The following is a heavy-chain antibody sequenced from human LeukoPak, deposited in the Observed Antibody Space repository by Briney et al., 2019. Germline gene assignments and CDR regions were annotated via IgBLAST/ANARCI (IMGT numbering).Heavy chain of an antibody. CDR2: IYPGDSDT. CDR1: GGTFSSYA. D-gene: IGHD6-13*01. Sequence: ASVKVSCKASGGTFSSYAISWVRQAPGQGLEWMGIIYPGDSDTRYSPSFQGQVTISVDKSISTAYLQWSSLKASDNAMYYCARHYSSRFDPWGQGTLVTVSS. CDR3: ARHYSSRFDP. J-gene: IGHJ5*02. V-gene: IGHV5-51*01.